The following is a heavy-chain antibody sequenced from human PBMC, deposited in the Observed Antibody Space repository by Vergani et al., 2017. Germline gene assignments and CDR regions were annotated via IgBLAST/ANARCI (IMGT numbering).Heavy chain of an antibody. CDR1: GFTFSNYA. D-gene: IGHD5-18*01. Sequence: EVQLLESGGGLVQPGGSLRLSCAASGFTFSNYAMSWVRRAPGKGLEWVSAISGSGGSTYYADSVKGRFTSSRDNSKNTLYLQMNSLRAEDTALYYCAKGTYGYMFDYWGQGTLVTVSS. J-gene: IGHJ4*02. CDR2: ISGSGGST. V-gene: IGHV3-23*01. CDR3: AKGTYGYMFDY.